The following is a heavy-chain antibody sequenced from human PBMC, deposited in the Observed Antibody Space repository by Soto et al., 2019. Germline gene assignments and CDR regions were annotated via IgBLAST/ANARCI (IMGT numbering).Heavy chain of an antibody. CDR1: GFMFNNYA. D-gene: IGHD6-19*01. CDR3: VKSGHAQWLGTFDS. V-gene: IGHV3-23*01. Sequence: EVHLLESGGNLVQPGGSLRLSCAASGFMFNNYAMTWVRQAPGKELEWVSTISAGGATYYAESVKGRFTISRDNSESTLHLQVSSLRAEDTAFYYCVKSGHAQWLGTFDSWGQGTLVTVSS. CDR2: ISAGGAT. J-gene: IGHJ4*02.